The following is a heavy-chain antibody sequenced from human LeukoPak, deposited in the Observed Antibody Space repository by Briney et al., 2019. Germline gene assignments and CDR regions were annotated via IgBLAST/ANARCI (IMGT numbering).Heavy chain of an antibody. CDR2: IIPIFGTA. CDR1: GGTFSSYA. J-gene: IGHJ4*02. D-gene: IGHD3-10*01. V-gene: IGHV1-69*13. Sequence: SVKVSCKASGGTFSSYAISWVRQAPGQGLEWMGGIIPIFGTANYAQKFQGRVTITADESTSTAYMELSSLRSEDTAVYYCARVHYGSGSYYSFDYWGQGTLVTVSS. CDR3: ARVHYGSGSYYSFDY.